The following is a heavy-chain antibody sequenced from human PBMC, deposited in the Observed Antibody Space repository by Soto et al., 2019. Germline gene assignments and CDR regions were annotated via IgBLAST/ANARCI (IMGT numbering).Heavy chain of an antibody. CDR2: ISAYSGNI. D-gene: IGHD2-15*01. J-gene: IGHJ4*02. V-gene: IGHV1-18*01. CDR3: ARDCSGATCSFNY. CDR1: GYTFPSYG. Sequence: ASVKVSCKASGYTFPSYGTSWVRQVPGQGLEWMGWISAYSGNINYAQKFQDRVTMTTDTSTSTAYMELRSLRSDDTAVYYCARDCSGATCSFNYWGQGTLVTVSS.